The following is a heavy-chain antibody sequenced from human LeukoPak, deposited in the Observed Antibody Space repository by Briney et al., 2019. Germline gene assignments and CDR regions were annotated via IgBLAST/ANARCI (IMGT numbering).Heavy chain of an antibody. CDR2: ISFSGDNRGDNT. CDR3: VGTFTVFGVVSTIE. D-gene: IGHD3-3*01. Sequence: PGGSLRLSCAASGFTFDDYAMHWVRQAPGKGLEWVSGISFSGDNRGDNTYYADSVRGRFSISRDNSQNTVFLQMSSLRVDDTAAYYCVGTFTVFGVVSTIEWGQGTLVTVSS. J-gene: IGHJ4*02. V-gene: IGHV3-23*01. CDR1: GFTFDDYA.